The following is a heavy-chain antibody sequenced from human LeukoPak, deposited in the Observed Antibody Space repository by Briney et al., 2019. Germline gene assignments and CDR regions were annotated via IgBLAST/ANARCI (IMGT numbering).Heavy chain of an antibody. Sequence: PGGSLRLSCAASGFTFSSYAMSWVRQAPGKGLEWVSAISGSGGSTYYADSVKGRFTISRDNSKNTLYLQMNSLRAEDTAVYYCAKDQGFIAAAGDYYMDVWGKGTTVTISS. CDR3: AKDQGFIAAAGDYYMDV. CDR2: ISGSGGST. V-gene: IGHV3-23*01. CDR1: GFTFSSYA. J-gene: IGHJ6*03. D-gene: IGHD6-13*01.